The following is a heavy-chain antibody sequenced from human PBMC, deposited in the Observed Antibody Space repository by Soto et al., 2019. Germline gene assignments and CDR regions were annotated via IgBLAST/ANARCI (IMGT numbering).Heavy chain of an antibody. CDR1: GYTFTSYD. CDR2: MNPNSGNT. V-gene: IGHV1-8*01. CDR3: GGGGGFDY. J-gene: IGHJ4*02. Sequence: QVQLVQSGAEVKKPGASVKVSCKASGYTFTSYDINWVRQATGQGLEWMGWMNPNSGNTGYAQKSKGRITMTRNTPITTANRELSSLRSEDTAVYYWGGGGGFDYWGQGTLVTVSS.